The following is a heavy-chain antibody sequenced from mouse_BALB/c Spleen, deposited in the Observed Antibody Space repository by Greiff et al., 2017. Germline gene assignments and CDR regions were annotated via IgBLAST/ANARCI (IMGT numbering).Heavy chain of an antibody. Sequence: QVQLKQSGAELVRPGTSVKISCKASGYTFTNYWLGWVKQRPGHGLEWIGDIYPGGGYTNYNEKFKGKATLTADTSSSTAYMQLSSLTSEDSAVYFCELGQGYAMDYWGQGTSVTVSS. CDR1: GYTFTNYW. D-gene: IGHD4-1*01. V-gene: IGHV1-63*02. J-gene: IGHJ4*01. CDR2: IYPGGGYT. CDR3: ELGQGYAMDY.